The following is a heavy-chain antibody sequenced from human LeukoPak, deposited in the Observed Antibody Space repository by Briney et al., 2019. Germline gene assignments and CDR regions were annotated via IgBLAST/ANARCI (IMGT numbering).Heavy chain of an antibody. CDR2: IYYSGST. J-gene: IGHJ4*02. D-gene: IGHD3-22*01. CDR3: ARGMHYDSSGYLC. CDR1: GGSISSYY. Sequence: PSETLSLTCTVSGGSISSYYWSWIRQPPGKGLEWIGYIYYSGSTNYNPSLKGRVTISVDRSKNQFSLKLSSVTAADTAVYYCARGMHYDSSGYLCWGQGTLVTVSS. V-gene: IGHV4-59*01.